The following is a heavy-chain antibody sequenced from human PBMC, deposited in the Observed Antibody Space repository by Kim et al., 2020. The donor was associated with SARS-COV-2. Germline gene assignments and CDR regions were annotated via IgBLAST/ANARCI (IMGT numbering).Heavy chain of an antibody. CDR3: ARRSGSYSNDY. CDR1: GDSITNNGYY. V-gene: IGHV4-31*03. Sequence: SETLSLTCTVSGDSITNNGYYWSWIRQHPGEGLEYIGYIYYSGSPYYNPSLKDRVTISVDTSKNQFSLELSSVTAADTAVYYCARRSGSYSNDYWGQGTLVTVSS. D-gene: IGHD1-26*01. CDR2: IYYSGSP. J-gene: IGHJ4*02.